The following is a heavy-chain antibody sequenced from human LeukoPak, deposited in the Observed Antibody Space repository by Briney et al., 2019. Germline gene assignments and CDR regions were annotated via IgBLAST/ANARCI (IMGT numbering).Heavy chain of an antibody. CDR3: ARLLPTGLAGEFDY. CDR2: IYYSGST. V-gene: IGHV4-31*03. D-gene: IGHD6-19*01. J-gene: IGHJ4*02. Sequence: PSETLSLTCTVSGDSVISGTSFWGWIRQHPGKGLEWIGYIYYSGSTYYNPSLKSRVTISVGTSKNQFSLKLSSVTAADTAVYYCARLLPTGLAGEFDYWGQGILVTVSS. CDR1: GDSVISGTSF.